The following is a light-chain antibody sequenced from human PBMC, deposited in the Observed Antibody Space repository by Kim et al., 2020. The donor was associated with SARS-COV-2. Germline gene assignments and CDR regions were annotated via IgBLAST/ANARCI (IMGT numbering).Light chain of an antibody. CDR1: QSVLYSSNNKNY. J-gene: IGKJ2*01. Sequence: DIVMTQSPDSLAVSLGERATINCKSSQSVLYSSNNKNYSAWYQQKPGQPPKLLIYWASTRESGVPDRFSGSGSGTDFTLTISSLQAEDVAVYYGQQYYSTLNTFGQGTKLEI. V-gene: IGKV4-1*01. CDR2: WAS. CDR3: QQYYSTLNT.